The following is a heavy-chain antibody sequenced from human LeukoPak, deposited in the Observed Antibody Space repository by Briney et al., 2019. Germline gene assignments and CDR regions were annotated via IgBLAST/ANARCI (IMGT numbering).Heavy chain of an antibody. CDR3: GREQSAYYVHAFDP. D-gene: IGHD3-3*01. CDR1: GFNFSGSA. J-gene: IGHJ5*02. Sequence: PGGSLRLSCAASGFNFSGSAMHWVRQASGKGLEWVGRIRSKPNSYATAYAASVKGRFTISRDDSKNTAFLQMNSLRTDDTAVYYCGREQSAYYVHAFDPWGQGTLVTVSS. CDR2: IRSKPNSYAT. V-gene: IGHV3-73*01.